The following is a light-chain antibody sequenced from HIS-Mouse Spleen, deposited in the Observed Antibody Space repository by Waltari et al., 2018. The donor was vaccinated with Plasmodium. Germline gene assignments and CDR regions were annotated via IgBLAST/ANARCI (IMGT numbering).Light chain of an antibody. J-gene: IGKJ2*01. CDR2: KAS. CDR1: QSISSW. CDR3: QQYNSYSYT. Sequence: DIQMTQSPSTLSASVGDRVTITCRASQSISSWLAWYQQKPGKAPKLLIYKASSLESGVHSRFSGSGSGTEFTLTISSLQPYDFATYYCQQYNSYSYTFGQGTKLEIK. V-gene: IGKV1-5*03.